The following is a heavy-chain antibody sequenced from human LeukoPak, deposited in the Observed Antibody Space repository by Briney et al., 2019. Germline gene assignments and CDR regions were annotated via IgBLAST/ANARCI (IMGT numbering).Heavy chain of an antibody. CDR3: ARGGSGTNGDFDY. J-gene: IGHJ4*02. D-gene: IGHD2-8*01. V-gene: IGHV1-69*05. Sequence: SVKVSCKASGGTFSSYAISWVRQAPGQGLEWMGGIIPIFGTANYAQKFQGRVTITTDESTSTAYMELSSLRSEDTAVYYCARGGSGTNGDFDYWGQGTLVTVSS. CDR2: IIPIFGTA. CDR1: GGTFSSYA.